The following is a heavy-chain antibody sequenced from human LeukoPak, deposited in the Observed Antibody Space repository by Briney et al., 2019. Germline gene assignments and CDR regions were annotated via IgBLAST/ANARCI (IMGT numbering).Heavy chain of an antibody. J-gene: IGHJ5*02. CDR3: ARDNSVGDNAWWFDP. Sequence: ASVKVSCKASGYTFTSYYMLWVRQAPGQGLEWMGLINPTGGSTGSAQKVQGRVTMTRDMSTSTDYMELSSLRSEDTAIYYCARDNSVGDNAWWFDPWGQGTLVTVSS. CDR1: GYTFTSYY. CDR2: INPTGGST. V-gene: IGHV1-46*01. D-gene: IGHD3-16*01.